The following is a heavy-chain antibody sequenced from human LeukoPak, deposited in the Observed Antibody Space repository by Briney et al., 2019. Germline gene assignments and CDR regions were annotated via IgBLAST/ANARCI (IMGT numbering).Heavy chain of an antibody. CDR3: ARESGSDWNWIPTVHYFDY. CDR1: GGSISSYY. CDR2: IYTSGST. D-gene: IGHD3-10*01. Sequence: SETLSLTCTVSGGSISSYYWSWIRQPAGKGLEWIGRIYTSGSTNYNPSLKSRVTMSVDTSKNQFSLKLSSVTAADTAVYYCARESGSDWNWIPTVHYFDYWGQGTLVTVSS. V-gene: IGHV4-4*07. J-gene: IGHJ4*02.